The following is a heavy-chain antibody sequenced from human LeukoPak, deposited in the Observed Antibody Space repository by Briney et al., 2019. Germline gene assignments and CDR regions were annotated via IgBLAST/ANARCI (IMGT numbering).Heavy chain of an antibody. CDR2: SYPGDSET. Sequence: GESLKISCKGSGYIFTSYWIVWVGQMPGKGLEWMGISYPGDSETRYSTSFKGQVTTSADKSISTGYRQWSSLRASDTAMYYCARRAISRGSPDFDYWGQGTLVTVSS. J-gene: IGHJ4*02. V-gene: IGHV5-51*01. CDR3: ARRAISRGSPDFDY. D-gene: IGHD2-2*02. CDR1: GYIFTSYW.